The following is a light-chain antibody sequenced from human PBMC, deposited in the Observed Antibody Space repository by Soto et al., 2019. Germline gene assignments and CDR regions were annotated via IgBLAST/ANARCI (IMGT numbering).Light chain of an antibody. Sequence: YELTQPPSVSVAPGKTARITCGGNNIGSKSVHWYQQRPGQAPVLVIYYDSDRPSGIPERFSGSNSGNTATLTISRVEAGDEADYYCQVWDSSTDHVVFGGGTKLTVL. J-gene: IGLJ2*01. CDR2: YDS. CDR3: QVWDSSTDHVV. CDR1: NIGSKS. V-gene: IGLV3-21*04.